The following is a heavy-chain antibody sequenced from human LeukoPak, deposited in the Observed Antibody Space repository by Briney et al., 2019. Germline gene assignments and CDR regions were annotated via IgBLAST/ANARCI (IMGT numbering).Heavy chain of an antibody. CDR1: GFTFSSYA. Sequence: GGSLRLSCAASGFTFSSYAMHWVRQASGKGLEWVAVISYDGSNKYYADSVKGRFTISRDNSKNTLYLQMNSLRAEDTAVYYCARDVRSLIAATRLDVWGKGTTVTVSS. CDR2: ISYDGSNK. J-gene: IGHJ6*04. D-gene: IGHD6-6*01. V-gene: IGHV3-30*04. CDR3: ARDVRSLIAATRLDV.